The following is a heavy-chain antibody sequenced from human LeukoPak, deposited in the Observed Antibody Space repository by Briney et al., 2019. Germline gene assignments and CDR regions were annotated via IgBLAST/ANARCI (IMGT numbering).Heavy chain of an antibody. Sequence: SVKVSCKASGGTFSSYAISWVRQAPGQGLEWMGRIIPIFGTANYAQKFQGRVTITRSTSISTAYMELSSLRSEDTAVYYCARGRGYCSSTSCYYYYYYYMDVWGKGTTVTVSS. J-gene: IGHJ6*03. V-gene: IGHV1-69*05. CDR3: ARGRGYCSSTSCYYYYYYYMDV. D-gene: IGHD2-2*01. CDR1: GGTFSSYA. CDR2: IIPIFGTA.